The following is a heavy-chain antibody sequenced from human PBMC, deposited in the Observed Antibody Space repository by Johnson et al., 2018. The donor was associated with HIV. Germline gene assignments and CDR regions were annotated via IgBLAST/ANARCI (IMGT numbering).Heavy chain of an antibody. D-gene: IGHD5-18*01. CDR3: ARDPRGEAMALDAFDI. Sequence: VQLVESGGGLVQPGGSLELSCAASGFTFSGSAMHWVRQASGKGLEWVGRIRGRANTYATAYAASLKGSFTHARDNSKNTLYLQMNSLRAEDTAVYYCARDPRGEAMALDAFDIWGQGTMVTVSS. CDR1: GFTFSGSA. J-gene: IGHJ3*02. CDR2: IRGRANTYAT. V-gene: IGHV3-73*02.